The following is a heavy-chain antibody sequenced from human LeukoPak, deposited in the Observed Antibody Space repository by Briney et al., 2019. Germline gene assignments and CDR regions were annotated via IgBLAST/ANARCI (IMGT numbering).Heavy chain of an antibody. V-gene: IGHV4-59*01. CDR3: ATGPDYGDYAFDY. CDR1: GGSISSYY. J-gene: IGHJ4*02. CDR2: IYYSGST. Sequence: SETLSLTCTVSGGSISSYYWSWIRQPPGKGLEWIGYIYYSGSTNYNPSLKSRVTISVDTSKNQFSLKLGSVTAADTAVYYCATGPDYGDYAFDYWGQGTLVTVSS. D-gene: IGHD4-17*01.